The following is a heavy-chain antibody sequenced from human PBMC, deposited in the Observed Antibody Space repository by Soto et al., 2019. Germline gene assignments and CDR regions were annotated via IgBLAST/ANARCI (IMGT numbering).Heavy chain of an antibody. D-gene: IGHD6-13*01. CDR1: GFTFSSYS. V-gene: IGHV3-21*01. CDR2: ISSSSSYI. Sequence: PGGSLRLSCAASGFTFSSYSMNWVRQAPGKGLEWVSSISSSSSYIYYVDSVKGRFTISRDNAKNSLYLQMNSLRAEDTAVYYCARVDSSSWSDAFDIWGQGTMVTVSS. J-gene: IGHJ3*02. CDR3: ARVDSSSWSDAFDI.